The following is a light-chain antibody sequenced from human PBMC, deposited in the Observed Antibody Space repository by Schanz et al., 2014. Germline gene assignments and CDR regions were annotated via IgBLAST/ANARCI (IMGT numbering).Light chain of an antibody. CDR1: SSNIGAGYG. J-gene: IGLJ3*02. CDR2: DNS. CDR3: ALWDDSLNGWV. Sequence: QSVLTQPPSVSGAPGQRVTISCTGSSSNIGAGYGVHWYQQFSGTAPKLLIYDNSRRPSGVPDRFSGSKSGTSGTLAISGLRSEDEADYYCALWDDSLNGWVFGGGTKLTVL. V-gene: IGLV1-40*01.